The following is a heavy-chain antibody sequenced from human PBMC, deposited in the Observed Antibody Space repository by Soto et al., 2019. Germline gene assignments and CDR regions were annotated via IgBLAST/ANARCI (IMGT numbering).Heavy chain of an antibody. CDR3: ARDMGRSGTYGHFDC. CDR2: IRNTYDNNIV. J-gene: IGHJ4*02. V-gene: IGHV3-72*01. D-gene: IGHD6-19*01. Sequence: EVHLVESGGGLVQSGGSLRVSCTASGFTLSDHYMDWFRQAPGMGLEWVGRIRNTYDNNIVDYAASVRGRVTISRDDSKNSLYLQMNSLTNEDTAVYYCARDMGRSGTYGHFDCWGQGALVTVSS. CDR1: GFTLSDHY.